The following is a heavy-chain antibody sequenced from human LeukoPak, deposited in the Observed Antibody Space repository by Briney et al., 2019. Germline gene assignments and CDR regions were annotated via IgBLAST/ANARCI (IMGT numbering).Heavy chain of an antibody. CDR1: GYTFTNND. J-gene: IGHJ4*02. D-gene: IGHD2-15*01. Sequence: GASVKVSCKASGYTFTNNDISWVRQAAGQGLEWMGWMNPRSGNTGYAQKFQGRVTMTRDTSITTAYMELSALRSEDTAVYYCAKVVSGGHHDYWGQGTLVTVSS. CDR3: AKVVSGGHHDY. CDR2: MNPRSGNT. V-gene: IGHV1-8*01.